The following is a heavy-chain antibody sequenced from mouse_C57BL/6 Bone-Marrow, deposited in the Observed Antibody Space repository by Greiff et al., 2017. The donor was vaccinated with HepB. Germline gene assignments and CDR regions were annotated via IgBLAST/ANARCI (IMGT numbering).Heavy chain of an antibody. Sequence: EVKLVESGGGLVKPGGSLKFSCAASGFTFSSYAMSWVRQTPEKRLEWVATISDGGSYTYYPDNVKGRFTISRDNAKNNRYLQMSHLKSEDTAMYYYARGTLITTVVEAWFAYWGKGPLVTVST. J-gene: IGHJ3*01. V-gene: IGHV5-4*03. CDR2: ISDGGSYT. CDR1: GFTFSSYA. D-gene: IGHD1-1*01. CDR3: ARGTLITTVVEAWFAY.